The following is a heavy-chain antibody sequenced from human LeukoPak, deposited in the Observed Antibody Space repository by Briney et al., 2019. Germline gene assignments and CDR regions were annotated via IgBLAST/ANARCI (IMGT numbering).Heavy chain of an antibody. D-gene: IGHD3-3*01. CDR2: IYYSGST. Sequence: ETLSLTCTVSGGSISSSSYYWGWIRQPPGKGLEWIGSIYYSGSTYYNPSLKSRVTISVDTSKNQFSLKLSSVTAADTAVYYCAGHVLRFSERPTKWWFDPWGQGTLVTVSS. V-gene: IGHV4-39*01. J-gene: IGHJ5*02. CDR1: GGSISSSSYY. CDR3: AGHVLRFSERPTKWWFDP.